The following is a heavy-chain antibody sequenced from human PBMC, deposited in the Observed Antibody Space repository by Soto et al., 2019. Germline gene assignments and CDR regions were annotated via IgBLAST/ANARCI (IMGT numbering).Heavy chain of an antibody. V-gene: IGHV1-18*04. CDR3: ARDPWTYYYDSSGYYSLDY. J-gene: IGHJ4*02. CDR2: ISAYNGNT. CDR1: GYTFTSYG. Sequence: ASVKVSCKASGYTFTSYGISWVRQAPGQGLGWMGWISAYNGNTNYAQKLQGRVTMTTDTSTSTAYMELRSLRSDDTAVYYCARDPWTYYYDSSGYYSLDYWGQGTLVTVSS. D-gene: IGHD3-22*01.